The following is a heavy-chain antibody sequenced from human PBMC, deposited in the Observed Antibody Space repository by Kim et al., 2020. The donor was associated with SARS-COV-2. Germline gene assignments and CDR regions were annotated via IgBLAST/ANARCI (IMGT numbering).Heavy chain of an antibody. CDR3: ARDLGGGSWNWFDP. V-gene: IGHV1-18*01. D-gene: IGHD2-15*01. Sequence: ASVKVSCKASGYTFTSYGISWVRQAPGQGLEWMGWISAYNGNTNYAQKLQVRVTMTTDTSTSTAYMELRSLRSDDTAVYYCARDLGGGSWNWFDPWGQGTLVTVSS. CDR1: GYTFTSYG. CDR2: ISAYNGNT. J-gene: IGHJ5*02.